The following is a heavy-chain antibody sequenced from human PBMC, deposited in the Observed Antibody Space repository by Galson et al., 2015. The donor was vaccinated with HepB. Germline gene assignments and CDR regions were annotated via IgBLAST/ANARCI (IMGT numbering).Heavy chain of an antibody. CDR3: AKRMGDMITFGGVIVSAFDY. Sequence: SLRLSCAASGFTFSSYAMSWVRQAPGKGLEWVSAISGSGGSTYYADSVKGRFTISRDNSKNTLYLQMNSLRAEDTAVYYCAKRMGDMITFGGVIVSAFDYWGQGTLVTVSS. J-gene: IGHJ4*02. D-gene: IGHD3-16*02. CDR2: ISGSGGST. CDR1: GFTFSSYA. V-gene: IGHV3-23*01.